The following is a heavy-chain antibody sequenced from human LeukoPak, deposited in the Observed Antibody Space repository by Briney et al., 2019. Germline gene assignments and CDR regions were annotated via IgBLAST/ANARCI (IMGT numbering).Heavy chain of an antibody. CDR2: IYDSGST. D-gene: IGHD3-16*01. CDR1: GGSIRSSYYY. CDR3: ARDYVGWAYYYYYGMDV. V-gene: IGHV4-39*02. Sequence: SETLSLTCTVSGGSIRSSYYYWGWIRQPPGKGLEWIGSIYDSGSTYYNPSLKSRVTISVDTSKNQFSLKLNSVTAADTAVYYCARDYVGWAYYYYYGMDVWGQGTTVTVSS. J-gene: IGHJ6*02.